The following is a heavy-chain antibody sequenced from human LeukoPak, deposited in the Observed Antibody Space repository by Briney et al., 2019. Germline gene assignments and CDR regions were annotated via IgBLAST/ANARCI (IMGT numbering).Heavy chain of an antibody. CDR2: IYHTGST. Sequence: PSETLSLTCTVSGYSISSGCYWAWIRQPPGTGLEWIGSIYHTGSTYYNPSLKSRVTMSVDTSKNQFSLKLTSVTAADTAVYYCARVLFCSGGSCYLRLFDFWGQGTLVTVSS. D-gene: IGHD2-15*01. J-gene: IGHJ4*02. V-gene: IGHV4-38-2*02. CDR3: ARVLFCSGGSCYLRLFDF. CDR1: GYSISSGCY.